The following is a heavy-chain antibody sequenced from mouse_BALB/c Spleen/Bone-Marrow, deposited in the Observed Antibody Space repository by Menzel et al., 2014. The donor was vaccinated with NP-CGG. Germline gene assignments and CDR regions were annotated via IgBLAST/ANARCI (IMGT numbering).Heavy chain of an antibody. J-gene: IGHJ2*01. CDR2: IYPYNGGT. CDR1: GYTFXDYN. D-gene: IGHD2-3*01. V-gene: IGHV1S29*02. CDR3: ARIYDGYFLFDY. Sequence: VQLQQSGPELVKPGASVKISCKASGYTFXDYNMHWVKQSHGQSLEWIGYIYPYNGGTGYNQEFKSKATLTVDNSSSTAYMELRSLTSEDSAVYCCARIYDGYFLFDYWGQGTTLTVSS.